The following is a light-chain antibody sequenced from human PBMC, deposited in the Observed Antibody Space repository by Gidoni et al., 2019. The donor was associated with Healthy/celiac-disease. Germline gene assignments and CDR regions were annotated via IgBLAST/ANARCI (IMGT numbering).Light chain of an antibody. CDR2: YDD. CDR3: AAWDDSLNGNWV. CDR1: SSNIGNNA. V-gene: IGLV1-36*01. J-gene: IGLJ3*02. Sequence: QSVLTQPPSVSEAPRQRVTISCSGSSSNIGNNAVNWYQQLPGKAPKLLIYYDDLLPSGVSDRLSGSKSGTSASLAISGLQSEDEADYYCAAWDDSLNGNWVFGGGTKLTVL.